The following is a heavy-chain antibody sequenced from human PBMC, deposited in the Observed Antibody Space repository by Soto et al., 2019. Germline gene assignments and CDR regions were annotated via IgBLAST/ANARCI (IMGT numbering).Heavy chain of an antibody. CDR1: EFTFSNYA. D-gene: IGHD3-22*01. J-gene: IGHJ4*02. Sequence: GGSRELSCAASEFTFSNYAMSWVRQAPGKGLEWVSAISYGGGTTYYADSVKGRFTISRDNSKNTLYLQMNSLRAEDTAVYYCAKNPGYYYDSTGYHFDYWGQGTLVTVSS. CDR2: ISYGGGTT. CDR3: AKNPGYYYDSTGYHFDY. V-gene: IGHV3-23*01.